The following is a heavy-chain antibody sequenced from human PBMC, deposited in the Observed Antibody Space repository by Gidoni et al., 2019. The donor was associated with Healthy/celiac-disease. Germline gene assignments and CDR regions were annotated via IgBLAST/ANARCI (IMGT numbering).Heavy chain of an antibody. Sequence: QVQLQESGPGLVKPSQTLSLTCTFSGCSISSGGYYWSWIRQHPGKGLEWIGYIYYSGSTYYNPSLKSRVTISVDTSKNQFSLKLSSVTAADTAVYYCARDGDADYGDPYYFDYWGQGTLVTVSS. CDR1: GCSISSGGYY. D-gene: IGHD4-17*01. CDR3: ARDGDADYGDPYYFDY. J-gene: IGHJ4*02. V-gene: IGHV4-31*03. CDR2: IYYSGST.